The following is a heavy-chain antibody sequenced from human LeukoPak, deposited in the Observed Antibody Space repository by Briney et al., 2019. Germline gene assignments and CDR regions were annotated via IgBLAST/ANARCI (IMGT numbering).Heavy chain of an antibody. CDR2: IYYSGST. V-gene: IGHV4-31*11. Sequence: PSQTLSLTCAVSGGSISSGGYSWSWIRQHPGKGLEWIGYIYYSGSTYYNPSLKSRVTISVDTSKNQFSLKLSSVTAADTAVYYCARAADAFDIWGQGTMVTVSS. CDR1: GGSISSGGYS. D-gene: IGHD6-13*01. J-gene: IGHJ3*02. CDR3: ARAADAFDI.